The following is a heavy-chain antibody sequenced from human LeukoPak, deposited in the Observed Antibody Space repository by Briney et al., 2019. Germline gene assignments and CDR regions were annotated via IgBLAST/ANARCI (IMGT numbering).Heavy chain of an antibody. CDR3: ARGTAIWFGELLPYEYYFDY. CDR2: INPNSGGT. CDR1: GYTFTGYY. D-gene: IGHD3-10*01. V-gene: IGHV1-2*02. Sequence: ASVKVSCKASGYTFTGYYMHWVRQAPGQGLKWMGWINPNSGGTNYAQKFQGRVTMTRDTSISTAYMELSRLRSDDTAVYYCARGTAIWFGELLPYEYYFDYWGPGTLVTVSS. J-gene: IGHJ4*02.